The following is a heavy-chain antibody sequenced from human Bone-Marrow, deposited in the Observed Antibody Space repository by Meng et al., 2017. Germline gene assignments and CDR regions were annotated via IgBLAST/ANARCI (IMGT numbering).Heavy chain of an antibody. CDR2: FDPEDGET. V-gene: IGHV1-24*01. D-gene: IGHD3-22*01. CDR1: GYILTELS. Sequence: ASVKVPCKVSGYILTELSMHWVRQAPGKGLEWMGGFDPEDGETIYAQKFQGRVTMTENTSTYTAYMKLSSLRSEDTAVYYCARTYYDDIGSYFDYWGQGTLVTVSS. CDR3: ARTYYDDIGSYFDY. J-gene: IGHJ4*02.